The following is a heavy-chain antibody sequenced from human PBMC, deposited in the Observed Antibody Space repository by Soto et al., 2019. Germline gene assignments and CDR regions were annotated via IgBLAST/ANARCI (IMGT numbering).Heavy chain of an antibody. CDR1: GFTFSSYA. CDR2: ISGSGGST. CDR3: AKGRDYDFWSGYSDY. J-gene: IGHJ4*02. Sequence: EVRLLESGGGLVQPGGSLRLSCAASGFTFSSYAMSWVRQAPGKGLEWVSAISGSGGSTYYADSVKGRFTISRDNSKNPLYLQMNSLRAEDTAVYYCAKGRDYDFWSGYSDYWGQGTLVTVSS. V-gene: IGHV3-23*01. D-gene: IGHD3-3*01.